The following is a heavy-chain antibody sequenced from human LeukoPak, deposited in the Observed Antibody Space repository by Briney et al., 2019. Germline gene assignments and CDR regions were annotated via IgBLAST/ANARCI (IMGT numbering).Heavy chain of an antibody. D-gene: IGHD3-10*01. J-gene: IGHJ4*02. V-gene: IGHV4-34*01. CDR2: INHSGST. Sequence: PSETLSLTCAVYEGSFGVYYWSWIRQPPGKGLEWIGEINHSGSTNYNPSLKSRVTISVDTSKNHFSLKLSSVTAADTAVYYCAGPGAGDLDYWGQGTLVTVSS. CDR3: AGPGAGDLDY. CDR1: EGSFGVYY.